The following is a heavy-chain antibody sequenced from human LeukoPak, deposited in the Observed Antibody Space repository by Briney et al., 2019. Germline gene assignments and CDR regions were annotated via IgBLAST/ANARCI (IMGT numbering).Heavy chain of an antibody. J-gene: IGHJ4*02. D-gene: IGHD3-9*01. V-gene: IGHV4-59*01. Sequence: IVNTNYNPSLKSLVTISIDTSKKQFSLKLSSVTAADTAVYYCARVRLVGYDILTGYYSFDYWGQGTLVTVSS. CDR2: IVNT. CDR3: ARVRLVGYDILTGYYSFDY.